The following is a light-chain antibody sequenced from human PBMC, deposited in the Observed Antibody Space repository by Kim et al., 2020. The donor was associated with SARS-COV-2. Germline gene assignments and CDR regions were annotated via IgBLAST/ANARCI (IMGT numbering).Light chain of an antibody. J-gene: IGLJ1*01. CDR3: QVWDSSSDHPYV. CDR2: YDS. CDR1: NIGSKS. V-gene: IGLV3-21*04. Sequence: SYELTQPPSVSVAPGKTARITCGGNNIGSKSVHWYQQKPGQAPVLVIYYDSDRPSGIPERFSGSNSGNTATLTISRVEDGDEDDYYCQVWDSSSDHPYVF.